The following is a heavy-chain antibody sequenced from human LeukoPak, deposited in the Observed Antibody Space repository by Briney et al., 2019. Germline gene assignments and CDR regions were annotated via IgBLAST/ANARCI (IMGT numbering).Heavy chain of an antibody. CDR1: GFTFSSYS. D-gene: IGHD2-2*02. CDR2: ISSSSSTI. V-gene: IGHV3-48*01. Sequence: GGSLRLSCAASGFTFSSYSMNWVRQAPGKGLEWVSYISSSSSTIYYADSVKGRFTISRDNAKNSLYLQMNSLRAEDTAVYYCARDREGKYQLLYGMPVGYYIDVWGKGTTVTVSS. J-gene: IGHJ6*03. CDR3: ARDREGKYQLLYGMPVGYYIDV.